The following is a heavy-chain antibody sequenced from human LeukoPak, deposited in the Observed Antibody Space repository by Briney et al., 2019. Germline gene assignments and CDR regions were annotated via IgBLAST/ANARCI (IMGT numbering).Heavy chain of an antibody. V-gene: IGHV4-59*01. D-gene: IGHD3-22*01. Sequence: SETLSLTCTVSGGSLSTYYWSWIRQPPGKRLEWMGYIYYTGSTNYNPSLKSRVTLSVDTSKNQFSLKLNSVTAADTAVYYCARASGGYYNNWFDPWGQGTLVTVSS. J-gene: IGHJ5*02. CDR1: GGSLSTYY. CDR3: ARASGGYYNNWFDP. CDR2: IYYTGST.